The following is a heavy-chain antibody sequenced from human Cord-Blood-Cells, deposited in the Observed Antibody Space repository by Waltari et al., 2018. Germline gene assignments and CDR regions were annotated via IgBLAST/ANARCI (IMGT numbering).Heavy chain of an antibody. J-gene: IGHJ3*02. V-gene: IGHV4-34*01. CDR2: INHSGST. CDR3: ARLVESGYGVQYAFDI. Sequence: QVQLQQWGAGLLKPSETLSLTCAVYGGSFSGYYWSWIRQPPGKGLEWIGEINHSGSTNYHPSLKSRVTISVDTSKNQFSLKLSSVTAADTAVYYCARLVESGYGVQYAFDIWGQGTMVTVSS. D-gene: IGHD5-12*01. CDR1: GGSFSGYY.